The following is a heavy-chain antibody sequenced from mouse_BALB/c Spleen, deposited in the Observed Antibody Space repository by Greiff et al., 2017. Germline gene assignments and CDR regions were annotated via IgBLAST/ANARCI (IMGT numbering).Heavy chain of an antibody. V-gene: IGHV1S81*02. Sequence: QVQLQQSGAELVKPGASVKLSCKASGYTFTSYYMYWVKQRPGQGLEWIGEINPSNGGTNFNEKFKSKATLTVDKSSSTAYMQLSSLTSEDSAVYYCTRVGGKYYFDYWGQGTTLTVSS. CDR2: INPSNGGT. CDR3: TRVGGKYYFDY. J-gene: IGHJ2*01. CDR1: GYTFTSYY. D-gene: IGHD1-1*02.